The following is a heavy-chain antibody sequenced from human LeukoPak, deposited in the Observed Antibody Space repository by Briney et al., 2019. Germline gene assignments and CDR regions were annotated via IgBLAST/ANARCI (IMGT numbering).Heavy chain of an antibody. CDR3: ARDLKVTTSTKLRFPFDY. CDR2: IKQDGSEK. J-gene: IGHJ4*02. Sequence: GGSLRLSCAASGFTFSSYWMSWVRQAPGKGLEWVANIKQDGSEKYYVDSVKGRFTISRDNAKNSLYLQMNSLRAEDTAVYYCARDLKVTTSTKLRFPFDYWGQGTLVTVSS. D-gene: IGHD3-3*01. CDR1: GFTFSSYW. V-gene: IGHV3-7*01.